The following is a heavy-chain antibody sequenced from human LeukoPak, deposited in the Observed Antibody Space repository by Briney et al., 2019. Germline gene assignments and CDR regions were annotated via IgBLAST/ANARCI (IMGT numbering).Heavy chain of an antibody. CDR3: ARDCAAAGLAMNWFDP. D-gene: IGHD6-13*01. Sequence: ASVKVSCKASGYTFTSYDINWVRQATGQGLEWMGWMNPNSGNTGYAQKFQGRVTMTRDTSISTAYMELSRLRSDDTAVYYCARDCAAAGLAMNWFDPWGQGTLVTVSP. CDR2: MNPNSGNT. J-gene: IGHJ5*02. V-gene: IGHV1-8*01. CDR1: GYTFTSYD.